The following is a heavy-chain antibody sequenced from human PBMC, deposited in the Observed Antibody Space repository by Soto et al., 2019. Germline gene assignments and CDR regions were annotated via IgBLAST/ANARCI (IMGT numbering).Heavy chain of an antibody. CDR1: GFTVSSHH. J-gene: IGHJ3*02. V-gene: IGHV3-66*01. Sequence: EVQLVESGGGLVQPGGSLRLSCAASGFTVSSHHMSWVRQAPGKGLEWVSVLYSGGNTYYPDSVKGRLTVSRDNSKNTLYLQMNSLRVEDTAVYYCARKRDAFDIWGQGTMVTVSS. CDR3: ARKRDAFDI. CDR2: LYSGGNT.